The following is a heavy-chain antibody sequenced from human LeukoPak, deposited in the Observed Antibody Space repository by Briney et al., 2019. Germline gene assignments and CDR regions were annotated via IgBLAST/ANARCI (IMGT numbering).Heavy chain of an antibody. V-gene: IGHV3-23*01. D-gene: IGHD3-10*02. CDR2: ISGSGGST. CDR1: GFTFSSYA. J-gene: IGHJ6*02. CDR3: ARCSGSTFYGMDV. Sequence: GRSLRLSCAASGFTFSSYAMSWVRQAPGKGLEWVSAISGSGGSTYYADSVKGRFTISRDNSKDTLYLQMNSLRAEDTAVYYCARCSGSTFYGMDVWGQGTTVTVSS.